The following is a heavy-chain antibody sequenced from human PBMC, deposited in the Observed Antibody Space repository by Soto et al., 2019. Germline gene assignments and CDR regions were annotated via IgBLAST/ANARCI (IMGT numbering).Heavy chain of an antibody. CDR3: ASGGSSLNFDS. V-gene: IGHV3-74*01. J-gene: IGHJ4*02. D-gene: IGHD6-6*01. CDR2: INSDGSST. CDR1: GFTFRSYW. Sequence: EVQLVESGGGLVQPGGSLRLSCAASGFTFRSYWMQWVRQAPGKGLVWVSWINSDGSSTSYADSVKGRFTISRDNAKNKLDLQMNSLRAEDTAVYYCASGGSSLNFDSWGQGTLVTVSS.